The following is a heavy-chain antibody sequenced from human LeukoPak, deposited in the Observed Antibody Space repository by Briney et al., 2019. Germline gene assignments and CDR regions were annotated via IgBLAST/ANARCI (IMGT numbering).Heavy chain of an antibody. CDR2: LYYNGHT. Sequence: SETLSLTCTVSGGSISSSSYYWGWIRQPPGKGLEWIGSLYYNGHTYYSPSLKSRVTMTVDTSKNQFSLKLSSVTAADTAIYFCARQQAEEWSDPWGQGTLVSVSS. CDR1: GGSISSSSYY. CDR3: ARQQAEEWSDP. J-gene: IGHJ5*02. V-gene: IGHV4-39*01.